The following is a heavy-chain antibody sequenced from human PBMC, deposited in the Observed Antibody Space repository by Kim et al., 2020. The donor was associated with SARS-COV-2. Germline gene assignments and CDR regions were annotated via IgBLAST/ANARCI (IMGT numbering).Heavy chain of an antibody. Sequence: ASVKVSCKASGYTFTSYYMHWVRQAPGQGLEWMGIINPSGGSTSYAQKFQGRVTMTRDTSTSTVYMELSSLRSEDTAVYYCARDPTPDYDSSGYSFDYWGQGTLVTVSS. J-gene: IGHJ4*02. D-gene: IGHD3-22*01. CDR1: GYTFTSYY. V-gene: IGHV1-46*01. CDR2: INPSGGST. CDR3: ARDPTPDYDSSGYSFDY.